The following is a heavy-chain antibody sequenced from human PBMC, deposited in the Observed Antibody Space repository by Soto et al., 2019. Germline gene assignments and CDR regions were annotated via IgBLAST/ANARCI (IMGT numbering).Heavy chain of an antibody. CDR2: INPNSGGT. V-gene: IGHV1-2*04. CDR1: GYTFTGYY. J-gene: IGHJ3*02. D-gene: IGHD1-26*01. CDR3: ASRIVGATTPLSPLDAFDI. Sequence: ASVKVSCKASGYTFTGYYMHWVRQAPGQGLEWMGWINPNSGGTNYAQKFQGWVTMTEDTSTDTAYMELSSLRSEDTAVYYCASRIVGATTPLSPLDAFDIWGQGTMVTVSS.